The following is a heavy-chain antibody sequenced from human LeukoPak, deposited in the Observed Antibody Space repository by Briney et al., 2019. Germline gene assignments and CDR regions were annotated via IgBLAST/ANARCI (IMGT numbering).Heavy chain of an antibody. CDR2: ISGSGGST. CDR3: AKGPSYYYDSSGYYC. Sequence: GGSLRLSCAASGFTFSSYAMGWVRQAPGKGLEWVSAISGSGGSTYYADSVKGRFTISRDNSKNTLYLQMNSLRAEDTAVYYCAKGPSYYYDSSGYYCWGQGTLVTVSS. V-gene: IGHV3-23*01. J-gene: IGHJ4*02. D-gene: IGHD3-22*01. CDR1: GFTFSSYA.